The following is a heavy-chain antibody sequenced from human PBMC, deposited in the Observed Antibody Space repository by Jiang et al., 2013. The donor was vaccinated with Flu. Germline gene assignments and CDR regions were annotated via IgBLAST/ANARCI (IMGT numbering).Heavy chain of an antibody. D-gene: IGHD2-2*01. CDR1: GDSVSSNSAA. J-gene: IGHJ6*02. V-gene: IGHV6-1*01. CDR2: TYYRSKWYN. Sequence: SQTLSLTCAISGDSVSSNSAAWNWIRQSPSRGLEWLGRTYYRSKWYNDYAVSVKSRITINPDTSKNQFSLQLNSVTPEDTAVYYCARVTFDCSSTSCYNYYYYGMDVWGQGTTVTVSS. CDR3: ARVTFDCSSTSCYNYYYYGMDV.